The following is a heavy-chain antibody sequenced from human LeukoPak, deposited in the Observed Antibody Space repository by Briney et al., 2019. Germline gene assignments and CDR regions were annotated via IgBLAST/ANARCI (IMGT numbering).Heavy chain of an antibody. CDR2: ISGSGNSP. Sequence: GGSLRLSCAGSGFTSSSYAMSWIRQAAGKGLEWVSGISGSGNSPYYADSVKGRFTISRDNSKKTLHLQMNSLKAEDTAFYYCSNAVVQWLVLFRYFYYWGQGSLVAVS. CDR1: GFTSSSYA. V-gene: IGHV3-23*01. D-gene: IGHD6-19*01. CDR3: SNAVVQWLVLFRYFYY. J-gene: IGHJ4*02.